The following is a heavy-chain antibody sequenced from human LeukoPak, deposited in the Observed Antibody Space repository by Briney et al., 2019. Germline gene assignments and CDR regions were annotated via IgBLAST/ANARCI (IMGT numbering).Heavy chain of an antibody. CDR3: ARWKKKLQVDMRLGYHYYAMDV. CDR1: GGSFSGYY. D-gene: IGHD5-12*01. CDR2: INHSGST. V-gene: IGHV4-34*01. J-gene: IGHJ6*02. Sequence: PSETLSLTCAVYGGSFSGYYWSWIRQPPGKGLEWIGEINHSGSTNYNPSLKSRVTISVDTSKNQFSLKLASVTAADTAVYYCARWKKKLQVDMRLGYHYYAMDVWGQGTTVTV.